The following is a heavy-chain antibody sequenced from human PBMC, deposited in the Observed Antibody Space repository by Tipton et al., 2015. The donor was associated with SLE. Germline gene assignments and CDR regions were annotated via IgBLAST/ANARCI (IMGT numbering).Heavy chain of an antibody. V-gene: IGHV4-28*01. Sequence: TLSLTCDVSGYSISSSNWWGWIRQPPGKGLEWIGYMSYDEPTYYNPSLKSRVTMSLDTSKNQLSLKLSFVTAADTAMYYCARSLGKGFCSGGDCFEPFDYWGQGTLVSVSS. CDR2: MSYDEPT. J-gene: IGHJ4*02. CDR3: ARSLGKGFCSGGDCFEPFDY. D-gene: IGHD2-15*01. CDR1: GYSISSSNW.